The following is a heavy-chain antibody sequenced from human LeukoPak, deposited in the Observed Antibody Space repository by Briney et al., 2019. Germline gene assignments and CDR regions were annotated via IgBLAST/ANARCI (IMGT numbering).Heavy chain of an antibody. CDR1: GFTFSGCT. CDR3: ARDAGYYYDVYYFDY. J-gene: IGHJ4*02. V-gene: IGHV3-21*01. D-gene: IGHD3-22*01. CDR2: ISRSGSYI. Sequence: GGSLRLSCAASGFTFSGCTMNWVRQAPGKGLEWVSSISRSGSYIYYADSVKGRFTISRDNAKNSLYLQMNSPRAEDTAVYYCARDAGYYYDVYYFDYWGQGTQVTVSS.